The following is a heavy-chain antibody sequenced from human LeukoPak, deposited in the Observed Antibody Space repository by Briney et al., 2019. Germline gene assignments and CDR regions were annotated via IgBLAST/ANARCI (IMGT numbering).Heavy chain of an antibody. D-gene: IGHD3-9*01. CDR1: GLIFSSYE. Sequence: GGSLRLSCAASGLIFSSYEMNWVRQATGKGLEGVSYISCSGCTICYATSVKARFTISKDNAKNSLYRQMNSLRAEDTAVYYCARAYYDILTGYYPFDYWGQGTLVTVSS. CDR3: ARAYYDILTGYYPFDY. CDR2: ISCSGCTI. J-gene: IGHJ4*02. V-gene: IGHV3-48*03.